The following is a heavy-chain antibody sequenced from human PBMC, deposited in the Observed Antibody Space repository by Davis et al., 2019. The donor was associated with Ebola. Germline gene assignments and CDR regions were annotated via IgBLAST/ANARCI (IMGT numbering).Heavy chain of an antibody. CDR2: ISSSGSTI. CDR3: ARDGPEVEYSYYYYGMDV. V-gene: IGHV3-48*04. J-gene: IGHJ6*04. Sequence: GGSLRPSCPASGSTFSSLNMNWVRQAPGKGLEWVSYISSSGSTIYYPDSVKGRFTISRDNAKNSLYLQMNSLRAEDTAVYYCARDGPEVEYSYYYYGMDVWGKGTTVTVSS. D-gene: IGHD5-24*01. CDR1: GSTFSSLN.